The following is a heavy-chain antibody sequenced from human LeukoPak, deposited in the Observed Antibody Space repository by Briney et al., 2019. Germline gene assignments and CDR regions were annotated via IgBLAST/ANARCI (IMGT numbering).Heavy chain of an antibody. CDR1: GFTFSSYA. D-gene: IGHD3-16*01. CDR2: ISGSGGST. Sequence: PGGSLRLSCAASGFTFSSYAVSWVRQAPGKGLEWVSAISGSGGSTYYADSVKGRFTISRDNSKNTLYLQMNSLRAEDTAVYYCAKERGYDYVWGSYEDYFDYWGQGTLVTVSS. CDR3: AKERGYDYVWGSYEDYFDY. V-gene: IGHV3-23*01. J-gene: IGHJ4*02.